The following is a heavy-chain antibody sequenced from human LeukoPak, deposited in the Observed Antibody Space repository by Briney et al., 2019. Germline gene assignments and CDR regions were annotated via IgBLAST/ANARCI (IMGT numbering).Heavy chain of an antibody. CDR1: GGTFSSYA. CDR2: IIPIFGTA. J-gene: IGHJ5*01. D-gene: IGHD6-19*01. CDR3: AREYLYSTGWFDY. V-gene: IGHV1-69*06. Sequence: ASVKVSCKASGGTFSSYAISWVRQAPGQGLEWMGGIIPIFGTANYAQKFQGRVTITADKSTSTAYMELSSLRSEDMAVYYCAREYLYSTGWFDYWGQGTLVTVSS.